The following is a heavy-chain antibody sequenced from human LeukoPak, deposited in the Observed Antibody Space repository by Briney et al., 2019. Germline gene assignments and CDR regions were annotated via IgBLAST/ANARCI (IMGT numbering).Heavy chain of an antibody. CDR2: ISGNSRSI. Sequence: GGSLRLSCAASGFTFGGYPMNWLRQPPGKGLESLAYISGNSRSIHYADSVKGRFTVSRDNAKNSLYLQMNSLKAEDTAVYYCARVVDMMTGADYWGQGTLVTVSS. CDR1: GFTFGGYP. J-gene: IGHJ4*02. D-gene: IGHD3-9*01. CDR3: ARVVDMMTGADY. V-gene: IGHV3-48*03.